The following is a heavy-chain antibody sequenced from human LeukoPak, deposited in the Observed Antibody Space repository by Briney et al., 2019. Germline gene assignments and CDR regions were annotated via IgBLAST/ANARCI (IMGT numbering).Heavy chain of an antibody. Sequence: ASVKVSCKASGYTFTSYDINWVRQATGQGLEWMGWMNPNRGNTGYAQKFQGRVTMTRNTSISTAYMELSSLRSEDTAVYYCARGRGSSWYSIAELNFDYWGQGTLVTVSS. V-gene: IGHV1-8*01. CDR3: ARGRGSSWYSIAELNFDY. CDR2: MNPNRGNT. D-gene: IGHD6-13*01. J-gene: IGHJ4*02. CDR1: GYTFTSYD.